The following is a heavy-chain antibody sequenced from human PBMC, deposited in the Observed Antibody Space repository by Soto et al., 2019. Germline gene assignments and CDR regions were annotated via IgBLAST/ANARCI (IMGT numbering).Heavy chain of an antibody. CDR3: ARNLYSSGWYFDY. CDR2: IYYSGST. Sequence: SETLSLTCTVSGGSISSGDYYWSWIRQPPGKGLEWIGYIYYSGSTYYNPSLKSRVTISVDTSKNQFSLKLSSVTAADTAVYYCARNLYSSGWYFDYWGQGTLVTVSS. CDR1: GGSISSGDYY. V-gene: IGHV4-30-4*01. J-gene: IGHJ4*02. D-gene: IGHD6-19*01.